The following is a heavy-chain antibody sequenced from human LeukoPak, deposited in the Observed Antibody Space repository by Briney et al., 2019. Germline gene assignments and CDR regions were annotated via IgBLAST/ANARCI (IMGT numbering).Heavy chain of an antibody. J-gene: IGHJ4*02. CDR2: INHSGST. Sequence: PSEILSLTCAVYGGSFSGYYWSWIRQPPGKGLEWIGEINHSGSTNYNPSLKSRVTISVDTSKNQFSLKLSSVTAADTAVYYCARGRGYYDYWGQGTLVTVSS. V-gene: IGHV4-34*01. CDR3: ARGRGYYDY. D-gene: IGHD3-22*01. CDR1: GGSFSGYY.